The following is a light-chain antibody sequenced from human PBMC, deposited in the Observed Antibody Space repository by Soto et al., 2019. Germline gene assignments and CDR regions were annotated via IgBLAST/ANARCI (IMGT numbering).Light chain of an antibody. V-gene: IGLV3-21*01. CDR1: NIGNKR. CDR2: YDS. J-gene: IGLJ1*01. CDR3: QGWEIMTDNYV. Sequence: SYELTQSPSVSVAPEKTATITCGGNNIGNKRVHWYRQKPGQAPVLVLSYDSDRPSGIPERFSGSNSGNTATLTISRVEDGDEADYYCQGWEIMTDNYVFGPGTKVTVL.